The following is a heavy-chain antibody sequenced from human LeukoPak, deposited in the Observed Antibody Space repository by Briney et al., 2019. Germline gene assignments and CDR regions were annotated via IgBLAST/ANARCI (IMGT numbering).Heavy chain of an antibody. CDR2: IWYDGSNK. CDR3: ARGGYSSSWLAAYYFDY. CDR1: GFTFSSYG. D-gene: IGHD6-13*01. J-gene: IGHJ4*02. V-gene: IGHV3-33*01. Sequence: GGSLRLSCAASGFTFSSYGMHRVRQAPGKGLGWGAVIWYDGSNKYYADSVKGRFTISRDNSKNTLYLQMNSLRAEDTAVYYCARGGYSSSWLAAYYFDYWGQGTLVTVST.